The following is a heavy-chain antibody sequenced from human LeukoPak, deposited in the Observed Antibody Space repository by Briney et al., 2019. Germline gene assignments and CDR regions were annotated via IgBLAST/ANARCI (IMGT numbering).Heavy chain of an antibody. CDR2: INHSGST. Sequence: PSETLSLTCAVYGGSFSGYYWSWIRQPPGKGLEWIGEINHSGSTNYNPSLKSRVTISVDTSKNQFSLKLSSVTAADTAVYYCARTRVYYYDSSGYYIPGGYYFDYWGQGTLVTVSS. V-gene: IGHV4-34*01. J-gene: IGHJ4*02. D-gene: IGHD3-22*01. CDR3: ARTRVYYYDSSGYYIPGGYYFDY. CDR1: GGSFSGYY.